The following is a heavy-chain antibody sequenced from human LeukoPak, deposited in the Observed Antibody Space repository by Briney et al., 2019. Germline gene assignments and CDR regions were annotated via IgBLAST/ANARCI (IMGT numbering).Heavy chain of an antibody. J-gene: IGHJ2*01. CDR2: IYYSGST. Sequence: KPSETLSLTCTVPGGSISSYYWSWIRQPPGKGLEWIGYIYYSGSTNYNPSLKSRVTISVDTSKNQFSLKLSSVAAADTAVYYCARGGRDTGPYWYFDLWGRGTLVTVSS. CDR1: GGSISSYY. V-gene: IGHV4-59*13. CDR3: ARGGRDTGPYWYFDL. D-gene: IGHD3-10*01.